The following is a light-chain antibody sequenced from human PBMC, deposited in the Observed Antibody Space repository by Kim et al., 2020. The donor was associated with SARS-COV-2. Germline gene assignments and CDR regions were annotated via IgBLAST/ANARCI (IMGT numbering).Light chain of an antibody. CDR3: QAWDSSGVV. CDR2: QDS. J-gene: IGLJ2*01. V-gene: IGLV3-1*01. CDR1: KLGDKY. Sequence: SYELTQPPSVSVSPGQTASITCSGDKLGDKYACWYQQKSGQSPVLVIYQDSKRPSGIPERFSGSNSGNTATLTISGTQAMDEADYYCQAWDSSGVVFGGG.